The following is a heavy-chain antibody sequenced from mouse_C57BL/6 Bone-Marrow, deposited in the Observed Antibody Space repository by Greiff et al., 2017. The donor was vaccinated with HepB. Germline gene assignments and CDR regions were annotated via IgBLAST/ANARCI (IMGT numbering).Heavy chain of an antibody. Sequence: QVQLKESGAELVKPGASVTLSCKASGYTFTDYEMHWVKQTPVHGLEWIGAIDPETGGTAYKQKFKGKTILTADKSSSTAYMKLLSFTAADTAVYYSITRLYALDYWGQGTSLTVSS. CDR3: ITRLYALDY. CDR1: GYTFTDYE. D-gene: IGHD1-1*01. V-gene: IGHV1-15*01. CDR2: IDPETGGT. J-gene: IGHJ4*01.